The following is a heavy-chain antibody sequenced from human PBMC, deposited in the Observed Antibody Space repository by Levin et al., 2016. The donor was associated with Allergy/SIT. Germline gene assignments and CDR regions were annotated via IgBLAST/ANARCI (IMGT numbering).Heavy chain of an antibody. CDR3: ARDPGGSYDF. V-gene: IGHV3-23*01. J-gene: IGHJ4*02. CDR1: GFTFTTYL. CDR2: IDSGGGGT. Sequence: ETLSLTCAASGFTFTTYLMSWLRQAPGKGLEWVSTIDSGGGGTNYADSVKGRFTISRDNSKNTLYLQMNSLRAEDTAIYYCARDPGGSYDFWGQGTLVTVSS. D-gene: IGHD1-26*01.